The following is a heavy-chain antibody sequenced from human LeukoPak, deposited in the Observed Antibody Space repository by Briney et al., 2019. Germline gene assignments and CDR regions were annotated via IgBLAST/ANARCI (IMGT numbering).Heavy chain of an antibody. Sequence: GGSLRLSCAASGFTFSSYSMNWVRQAPGKGLERVSSISSSSSYIYYADSVKGRFTISRDNAKNSLYLQMNSLRAEDTAVYYCARPAYCGGDCYQSDYYFDYWGQGTLVTVSS. CDR3: ARPAYCGGDCYQSDYYFDY. CDR2: ISSSSSYI. V-gene: IGHV3-21*01. D-gene: IGHD2-21*02. J-gene: IGHJ4*02. CDR1: GFTFSSYS.